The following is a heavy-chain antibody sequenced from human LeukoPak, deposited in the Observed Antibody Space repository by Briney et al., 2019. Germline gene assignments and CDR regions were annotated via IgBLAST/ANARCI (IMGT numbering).Heavy chain of an antibody. Sequence: GGSLRLSCAASGFTFSNYWMSWVCQPPGKGLEWVAHIKPDGSEKNYVDSVKGRFTLFRDDAKNSVYLQMNSLRVEDTAVYYCVRDSGVGGPWGQGIPVTVSS. D-gene: IGHD6-19*01. V-gene: IGHV3-7*01. J-gene: IGHJ5*02. CDR1: GFTFSNYW. CDR3: VRDSGVGGP. CDR2: IKPDGSEK.